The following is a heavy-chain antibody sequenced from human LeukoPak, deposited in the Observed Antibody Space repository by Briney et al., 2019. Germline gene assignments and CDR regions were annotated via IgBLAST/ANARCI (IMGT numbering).Heavy chain of an antibody. Sequence: SVKVSCKASGYTFIGYYLHWVRQAPGQGLEWMGWINPTSGGTNYAQKFQDRVTMTRDTSINTAYMELSRLTSDDTAVYYCARLVGLSTTASYWGQGTLVIVSS. V-gene: IGHV1-2*02. CDR3: ARLVGLSTTASY. CDR1: GYTFIGYY. D-gene: IGHD5/OR15-5a*01. J-gene: IGHJ4*02. CDR2: INPTSGGT.